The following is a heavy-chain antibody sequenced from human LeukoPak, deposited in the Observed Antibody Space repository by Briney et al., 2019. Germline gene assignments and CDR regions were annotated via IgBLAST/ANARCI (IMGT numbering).Heavy chain of an antibody. CDR2: TYYRSKWYN. CDR3: AREGVGGLVGAKDYFDY. Sequence: SQTLSLTCALSGDSVSSNSAAWNWIRQSPSRGLEWLGRTYYRSKWYNDYAVYVKSRITINPDTSKNQFSMQLYSVTPEDTAVYYCAREGVGGLVGAKDYFDYWGQGTLVTVSS. D-gene: IGHD1-26*01. J-gene: IGHJ4*02. CDR1: GDSVSSNSAA. V-gene: IGHV6-1*01.